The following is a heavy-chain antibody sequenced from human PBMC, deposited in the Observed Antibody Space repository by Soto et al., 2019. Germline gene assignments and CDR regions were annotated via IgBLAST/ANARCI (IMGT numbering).Heavy chain of an antibody. J-gene: IGHJ5*02. CDR3: AREALNCSSTSCLPNWFDP. V-gene: IGHV1-69*13. CDR2: IIPIFGTA. CDR1: GGTFSSYA. Sequence: EASVKVSCKASGGTFSSYAISWVRQAPGQGLEWMGGIIPIFGTANYAQKFQGRVTITADESTSTAYMELSSLRSEDTAVYYCAREALNCSSTSCLPNWFDPWGQGTLVTVSS. D-gene: IGHD2-2*01.